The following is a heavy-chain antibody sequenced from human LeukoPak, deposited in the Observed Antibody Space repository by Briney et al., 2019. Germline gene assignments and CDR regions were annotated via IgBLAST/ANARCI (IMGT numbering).Heavy chain of an antibody. CDR2: ISYTGSA. CDR1: GGSISGYY. J-gene: IGHJ4*02. D-gene: IGHD5-18*01. Sequence: SETLSLTCTVSGGSISGYYWSWIRQPPGKGLEWIGYISYTGSADYNPSLKSRVTISVDTSKSQFSLKLTSLTAADTAVYYCARDKQPGDYWGQGTLVTVSS. V-gene: IGHV4-59*01. CDR3: ARDKQPGDY.